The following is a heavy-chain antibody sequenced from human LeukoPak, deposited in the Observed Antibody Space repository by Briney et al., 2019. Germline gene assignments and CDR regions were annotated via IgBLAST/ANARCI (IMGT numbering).Heavy chain of an antibody. V-gene: IGHV3-53*01. CDR3: ARAHYYDSSGSDYYYGMDV. J-gene: IGHJ6*02. D-gene: IGHD3-22*01. CDR2: IYSGGST. Sequence: PGGSLRLSCAASGFTVSSNYMSWVRQAPGKGLEWVSVIYSGGSTYYADSVKGRFTISRDNSKNTLYLQMNSLRAEDTAVYYCARAHYYDSSGSDYYYGMDVWGQGTTVTVSS. CDR1: GFTVSSNY.